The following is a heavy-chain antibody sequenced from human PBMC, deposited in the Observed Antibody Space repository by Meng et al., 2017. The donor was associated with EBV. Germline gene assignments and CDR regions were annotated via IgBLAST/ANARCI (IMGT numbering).Heavy chain of an antibody. Sequence: EVHRVESGGGWVQAGGSLKLSVGASGFIFRASGMHWVRQASGKGLEWVGRVETKTSKYATAYAASVKGRFSVSRDDSKNMVFLEMNSLKTEDMARYYCWGDLNYGSYWGQGTLVTVSS. CDR3: WGDLNYGSY. V-gene: IGHV3-73*01. CDR1: GFIFRASG. J-gene: IGHJ4*02. D-gene: IGHD3-16*01. CDR2: VETKTSKYAT.